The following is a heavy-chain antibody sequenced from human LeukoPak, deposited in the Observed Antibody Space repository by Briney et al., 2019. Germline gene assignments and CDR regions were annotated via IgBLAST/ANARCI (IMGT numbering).Heavy chain of an antibody. Sequence: GASVKVSCKTSGYTFPNYDIYWVGQAPGQGLECMGWISGYTGDTKYAQILQGRFTVTTDTSTSTAYMELRSLTYDDTAVYYCARAGYCGDGGCRGGSAFGVWGQGTMVTVSS. CDR1: GYTFPNYD. CDR2: ISGYTGDT. D-gene: IGHD2-15*01. CDR3: ARAGYCGDGGCRGGSAFGV. V-gene: IGHV1-18*01. J-gene: IGHJ3*01.